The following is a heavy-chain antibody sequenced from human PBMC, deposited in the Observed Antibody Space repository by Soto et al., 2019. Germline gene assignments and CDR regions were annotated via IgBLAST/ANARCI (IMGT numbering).Heavy chain of an antibody. Sequence: QVQLQQWGAGLLKPSETLSLTCAVYGGSLSGYYWSWIRQPPGKALEWLGEINHSGNTNYNPSLKSRVTIAVDTSKNQLSLNLSSVTAADTAMYYCARHHVRGRTIAGAAEFWGQGTLVTVSS. CDR3: ARHHVRGRTIAGAAEF. J-gene: IGHJ4*02. CDR1: GGSLSGYY. V-gene: IGHV4-34*01. D-gene: IGHD1-26*01. CDR2: INHSGNT.